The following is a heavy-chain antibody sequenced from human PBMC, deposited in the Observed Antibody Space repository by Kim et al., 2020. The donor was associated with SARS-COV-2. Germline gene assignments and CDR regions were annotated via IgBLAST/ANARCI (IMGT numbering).Heavy chain of an antibody. CDR3: ARSSVCSQYQLLFNGY. J-gene: IGHJ2*01. D-gene: IGHD2-2*01. CDR2: IYYSGRT. CDR1: GGSINSGNYY. V-gene: IGHV4-31*03. Sequence: SETLSLTCTVSGGSINSGNYYWNWIRQPPWKGLEWIGYIYYSGRTYCNPTLKSRLSISQDTSKRQFSLKLGSVTAADTAVYYCARSSVCSQYQLLFNGY.